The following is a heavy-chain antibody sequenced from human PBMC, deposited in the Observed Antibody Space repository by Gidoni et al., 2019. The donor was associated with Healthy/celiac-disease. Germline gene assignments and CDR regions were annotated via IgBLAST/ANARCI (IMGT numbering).Heavy chain of an antibody. J-gene: IGHJ4*02. D-gene: IGHD2-15*01. CDR3: ARVGTGRYCSGGSCYSGDPYFDY. CDR2: ISAYNGNT. CDR1: GYTFTSYG. V-gene: IGHV1-18*01. Sequence: QVHLVQSGAEVKKPGASVKVSCQASGYTFTSYGISWVRQAPGQGLEWMGWISAYNGNTNYAQKLQGRVTMTTDTSTSTAYMELRSLRSDDTAVYYCARVGTGRYCSGGSCYSGDPYFDYWGQGTLVTVSS.